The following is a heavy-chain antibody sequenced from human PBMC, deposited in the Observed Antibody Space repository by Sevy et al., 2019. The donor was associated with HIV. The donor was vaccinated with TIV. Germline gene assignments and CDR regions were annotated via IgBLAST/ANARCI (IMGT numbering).Heavy chain of an antibody. D-gene: IGHD5-12*01. CDR2: ISGSGGST. CDR1: GFTFSSYA. Sequence: GGSLRLSCAASGFTFSSYAMSWVRQAPGKGLEWVSAISGSGGSTYYADSVKGRFTISRENSKNTLYLQMNSLRAEDKAVYYCAKSRLSTTHFDYWGQGTLVTVSS. J-gene: IGHJ4*02. V-gene: IGHV3-23*01. CDR3: AKSRLSTTHFDY.